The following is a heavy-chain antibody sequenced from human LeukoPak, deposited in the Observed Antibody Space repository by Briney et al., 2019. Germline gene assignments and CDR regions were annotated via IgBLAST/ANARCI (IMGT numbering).Heavy chain of an antibody. V-gene: IGHV1-8*01. Sequence: ASVKVSCKASGYTFTSYDINWVGQATGQGLEWMGWMNPNSGNTGYAQKFQGRVTMTRNTSIGTAYMELSSLRSEDTAVYYCARDSGIAAREGADYWGQGTLVTVSS. CDR1: GYTFTSYD. CDR3: ARDSGIAAREGADY. D-gene: IGHD6-13*01. J-gene: IGHJ4*02. CDR2: MNPNSGNT.